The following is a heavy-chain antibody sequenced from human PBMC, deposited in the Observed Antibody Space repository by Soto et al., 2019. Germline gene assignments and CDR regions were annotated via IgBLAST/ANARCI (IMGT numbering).Heavy chain of an antibody. D-gene: IGHD3-22*01. J-gene: IGHJ4*02. CDR2: ISGSGGST. CDR3: AKVGIHYYDRSGYYGY. V-gene: IGHV3-23*01. Sequence: EVQLLESGGGLVQPGGSLRLSCAASGFTFSSYAMSWVRQAPGKGLEWVSAISGSGGSTYYADSVKGRFTISRDNSKNTLDLQMNSLRAEDTAVYYCAKVGIHYYDRSGYYGYWGQGTLVTVSS. CDR1: GFTFSSYA.